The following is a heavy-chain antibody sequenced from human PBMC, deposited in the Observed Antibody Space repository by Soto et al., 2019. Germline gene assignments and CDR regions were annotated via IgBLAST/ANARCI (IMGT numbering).Heavy chain of an antibody. CDR1: GYTFTSYG. V-gene: IGHV1-18*01. J-gene: IGHJ3*02. D-gene: IGHD3-9*01. CDR3: ARDRQVGMAYYDILTGYQDAFDI. CDR2: ISAYNGNT. Sequence: ASVKVSCKASGYTFTSYGISWVRQAPGQGLEWMGWISAYNGNTNYAQKLQGRVTMTTDTSTSTAYMELRSLRSDDTAVYYCARDRQVGMAYYDILTGYQDAFDIWGQGTMVTVSS.